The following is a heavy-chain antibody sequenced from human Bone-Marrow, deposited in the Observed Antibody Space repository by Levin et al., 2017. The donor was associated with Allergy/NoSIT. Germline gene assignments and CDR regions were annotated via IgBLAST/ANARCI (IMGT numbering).Heavy chain of an antibody. CDR3: GRDLGGEADY. J-gene: IGHJ4*02. D-gene: IGHD3-10*01. CDR2: IDLDGSIT. Sequence: GGSLRLSCAASGFTFSTYWMHWVRQVPGKGLVWVSRIDLDGSITNYADSVRGRFTISRDNAKNTLYLQMNSLRAEDTAVYFCGRDLGGEADYWGQGTLVTVSS. V-gene: IGHV3-74*01. CDR1: GFTFSTYW.